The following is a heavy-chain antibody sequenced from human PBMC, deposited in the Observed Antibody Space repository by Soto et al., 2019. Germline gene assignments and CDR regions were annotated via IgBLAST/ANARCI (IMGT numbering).Heavy chain of an antibody. Sequence: SVKVSCKASGCTFSSYAISCVRQAPGQGLAWMGGIIPIFGTANYAQKFQGRVTITADESTSTAYMELSSLRSEDTAVYYCARDRAYGSGSYYPPGYYYGMDVWGQGTTVTVSS. CDR3: ARDRAYGSGSYYPPGYYYGMDV. CDR2: IIPIFGTA. V-gene: IGHV1-69*13. J-gene: IGHJ6*02. CDR1: GCTFSSYA. D-gene: IGHD3-10*01.